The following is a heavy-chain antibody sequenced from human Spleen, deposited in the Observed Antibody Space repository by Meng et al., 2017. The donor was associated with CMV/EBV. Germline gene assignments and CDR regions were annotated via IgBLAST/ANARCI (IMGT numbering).Heavy chain of an antibody. CDR3: ARDQIVVVPEAPDAFDL. CDR1: GFTLNVHW. Sequence: GGSLRLSCAASGFTLNVHWMTWVRQAPGKGLEWVANIKQDGSEKYYVASVKGRFTISRDNAKNSPYLQMNSLRAEDTAVYYCARDQIVVVPEAPDAFDLWGQGTMVTVSS. D-gene: IGHD2-2*01. V-gene: IGHV3-7*01. J-gene: IGHJ3*01. CDR2: IKQDGSEK.